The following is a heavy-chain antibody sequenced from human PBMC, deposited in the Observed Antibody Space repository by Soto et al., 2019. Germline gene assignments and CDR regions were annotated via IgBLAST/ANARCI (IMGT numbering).Heavy chain of an antibody. CDR3: ATVPPGRWERLHYYYGMDV. CDR1: GYTLTELS. CDR2: FDPEDGET. D-gene: IGHD1-26*01. Sequence: ASVKVSCQVSGYTLTELSMHWVRQAPGKGLEWMGGFDPEDGETIYAQKFQGRVTMTEDTSTDTAYMELSSLRSEDTAVYYCATVPPGRWERLHYYYGMDVWGQGTTVTVS. V-gene: IGHV1-24*01. J-gene: IGHJ6*02.